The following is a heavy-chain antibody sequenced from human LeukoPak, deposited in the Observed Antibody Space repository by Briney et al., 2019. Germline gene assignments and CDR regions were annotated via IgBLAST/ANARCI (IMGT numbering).Heavy chain of an antibody. CDR1: GFTLSSYW. CDR3: ASSKGQYDTSGYYNCYFDY. J-gene: IGHJ4*02. V-gene: IGHV3-74*01. CDR2: INSDGSST. D-gene: IGHD3-22*01. Sequence: GGSLRLSCAASGFTLSSYWMHWVRQAPGKGLVWVSRINSDGSSTSYADSVKGRFTISRDNAKNTLYLQMNSLRAEDTAVYYCASSKGQYDTSGYYNCYFDYWGQGTLVTVSS.